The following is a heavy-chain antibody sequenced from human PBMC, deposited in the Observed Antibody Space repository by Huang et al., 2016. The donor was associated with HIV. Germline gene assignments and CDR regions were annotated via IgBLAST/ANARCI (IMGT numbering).Heavy chain of an antibody. CDR1: GFTFSSYW. J-gene: IGHJ4*02. D-gene: IGHD3-22*01. V-gene: IGHV3-74*01. CDR3: VRDPRIQSWLNYFDY. Sequence: EVQLVESGGGLVQPGGSLRLSCAASGFTFSSYWMHWVRQAPGKGVFWVSRVNSDGSSSGYADSVKGRFTISRDNAKNTLYLQMNSRRAEDTAVYYCVRDPRIQSWLNYFDYWGQGTLVSVSS. CDR2: VNSDGSSS.